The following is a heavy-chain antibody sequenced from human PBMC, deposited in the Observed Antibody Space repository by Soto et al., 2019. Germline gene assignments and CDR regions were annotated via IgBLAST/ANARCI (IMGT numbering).Heavy chain of an antibody. Sequence: VASVKVSCKASGYTFTSYGSSWVRQAPGKGLEWMGGFDPEDGETIYAQKFQGRVTMTEDTSTDTAYMELSSLRSEDMAVYYCATGRYYYYYGMDGWGQGTTVTVSS. V-gene: IGHV1-24*01. J-gene: IGHJ6*02. CDR2: FDPEDGET. CDR3: ATGRYYYYYGMDG. CDR1: GYTFTSYG.